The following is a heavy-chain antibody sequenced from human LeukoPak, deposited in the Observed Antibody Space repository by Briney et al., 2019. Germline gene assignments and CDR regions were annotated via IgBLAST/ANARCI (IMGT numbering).Heavy chain of an antibody. V-gene: IGHV4-39*07. CDR2: IYYSGST. D-gene: IGHD5-18*01. Sequence: SETLSLTCTVSGGSISSSSYYWGWIRQPPGKGLEWIGSIYYSGSTYYNPSLKSRVTISVDTSKNQFSLKLSSVTAADTAVYYCARVRGYSYGNEPALFDYWGQGTLVTVSS. CDR1: GGSISSSSYY. J-gene: IGHJ4*02. CDR3: ARVRGYSYGNEPALFDY.